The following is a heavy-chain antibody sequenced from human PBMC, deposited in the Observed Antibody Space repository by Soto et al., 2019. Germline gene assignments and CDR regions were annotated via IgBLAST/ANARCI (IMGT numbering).Heavy chain of an antibody. CDR2: IFWNDDK. Sequence: GATLVNPAQTLRLTCTWCGFSLSASGVGVAWIRQPPGKALEWLALIFWNDDKFYTSSLRNRLTITKDTSKNQVILTLTNMEPEDAATYYCALRVIGPHAHQIDSWGPGTPVTV. J-gene: IGHJ4*02. CDR1: GFSLSASGVG. CDR3: ALRVIGPHAHQIDS. V-gene: IGHV2-5*01.